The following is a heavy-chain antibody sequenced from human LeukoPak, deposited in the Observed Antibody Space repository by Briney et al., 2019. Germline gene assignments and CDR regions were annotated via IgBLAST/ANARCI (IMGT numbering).Heavy chain of an antibody. CDR2: IRYDGSNK. CDR1: GFTFSSYG. D-gene: IGHD3-22*01. J-gene: IGHJ3*02. V-gene: IGHV3-30*02. CDR3: ARDRGTYYYDSSAPAVAFDI. Sequence: PGGSLRLSCAASGFTFSSYGMHWVRQAPGKGLEWVAFIRYDGSNKYYADSVKGRFTISRDNSKNTLYLQMNSLRAEDTAVYYCARDRGTYYYDSSAPAVAFDIWGQGTVVTVSS.